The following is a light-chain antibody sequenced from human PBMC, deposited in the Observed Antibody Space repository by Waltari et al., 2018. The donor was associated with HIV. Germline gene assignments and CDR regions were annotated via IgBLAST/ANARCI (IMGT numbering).Light chain of an antibody. CDR3: QQYSKSPTP. J-gene: IGKJ2*01. Sequence: ETVLTQPPGTLSLSPGERATPSCKANQTVRGAYLAWCQVRPRQPPRLLIYGASRRASGTPDRFSGGGSGTDFTLTINRLEPEDFAVYYCQQYSKSPTPFGQGTRVEV. CDR2: GAS. CDR1: QTVRGAY. V-gene: IGKV3-20*01.